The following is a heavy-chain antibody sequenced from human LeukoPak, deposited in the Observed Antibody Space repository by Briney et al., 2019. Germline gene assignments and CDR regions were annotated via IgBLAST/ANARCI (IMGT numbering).Heavy chain of an antibody. Sequence: GGSLRLSCAASGFTFSSFSMNWVRQAPGKGLEWVSSISVSSSSLYYADSVKGRFTISRDNAKNSLYLQMNSLRAENTAVYYCAKSFWWFGEFSPFDYWGQGTLVTVSS. CDR2: ISVSSSSL. J-gene: IGHJ4*02. D-gene: IGHD3-10*01. CDR3: AKSFWWFGEFSPFDY. CDR1: GFTFSSFS. V-gene: IGHV3-21*01.